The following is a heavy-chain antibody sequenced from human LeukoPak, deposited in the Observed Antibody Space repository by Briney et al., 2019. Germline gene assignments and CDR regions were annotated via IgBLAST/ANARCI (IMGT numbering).Heavy chain of an antibody. CDR1: GFRFSDYA. Sequence: GGSLRLSCGASGFRFSDYAMHWVRQAPGKGLEWVAFIRSNGRNKYYADSVKGRFTISKDNSKNTLSLQLNSLRDEDTAVYYCVLDTPGFGGDDFVSWGQGTLVIVSS. CDR2: IRSNGRNK. CDR3: VLDTPGFGGDDFVS. J-gene: IGHJ4*02. V-gene: IGHV3-30*02. D-gene: IGHD3-10*01.